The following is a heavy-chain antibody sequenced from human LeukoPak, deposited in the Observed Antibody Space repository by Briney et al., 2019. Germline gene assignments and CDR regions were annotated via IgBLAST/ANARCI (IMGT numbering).Heavy chain of an antibody. V-gene: IGHV4-34*01. CDR3: ARGHNDYVWGSYRYTNPRFDY. CDR2: INHSGST. CDR1: GGSFSGYY. J-gene: IGHJ4*02. Sequence: SETLSLTCAVYGGSFSGYYWSWIRQPPGKGLEWIGEINHSGSTNYNPSLKSRVTISVDTSKNQFSLKLSSVTAADTAVYYCARGHNDYVWGSYRYTNPRFDYWGQGTLVTISS. D-gene: IGHD3-16*02.